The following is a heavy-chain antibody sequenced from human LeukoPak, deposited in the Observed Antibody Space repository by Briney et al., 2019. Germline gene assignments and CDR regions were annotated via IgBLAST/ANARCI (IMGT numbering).Heavy chain of an antibody. CDR3: AREGSETWYYYDSSGYYSFDY. CDR2: ISAYNGNT. Sequence: ASVTVSCKASGYTFTSYGISWVRQAPGQGLEWMGWISAYNGNTNYAQKLQGRVTMTTDTSTSTAYMELRSLRSDDTAVYYCAREGSETWYYYDSSGYYSFDYWGQGTLVTVSS. J-gene: IGHJ4*02. D-gene: IGHD3-22*01. V-gene: IGHV1-18*01. CDR1: GYTFTSYG.